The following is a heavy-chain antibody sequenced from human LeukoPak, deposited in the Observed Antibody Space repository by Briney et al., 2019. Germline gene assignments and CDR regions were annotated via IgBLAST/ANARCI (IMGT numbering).Heavy chain of an antibody. V-gene: IGHV3-23*01. CDR3: AKDHDWNYVGLFDY. D-gene: IGHD1-7*01. Sequence: GGSLRLSCAASGFTFSSYAMSWVRQAPGKGLEWVSAISGSGGSTYYADSVKGRFTTSRDNSKNTLYLQMNSLRAEDTAVYYCAKDHDWNYVGLFDYWGQGTLVTVSS. CDR2: ISGSGGST. CDR1: GFTFSSYA. J-gene: IGHJ4*02.